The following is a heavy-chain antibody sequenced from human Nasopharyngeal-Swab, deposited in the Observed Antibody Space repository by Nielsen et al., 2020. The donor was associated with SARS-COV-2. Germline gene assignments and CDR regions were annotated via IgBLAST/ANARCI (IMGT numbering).Heavy chain of an antibody. V-gene: IGHV1-24*01. D-gene: IGHD2/OR15-2a*01. CDR1: GYTLTELS. CDR3: ATGPIHAREFWWFDP. CDR2: FDPEDGET. Sequence: ASVQVSCKVSGYTLTELSMHWVRQAPGKGLEWMGGFDPEDGETIYAQKFQGRVTMTEDTSTDTAYMELSSLRSEDTAVYYCATGPIHAREFWWFDPWGQGTLVTVSS. J-gene: IGHJ5*02.